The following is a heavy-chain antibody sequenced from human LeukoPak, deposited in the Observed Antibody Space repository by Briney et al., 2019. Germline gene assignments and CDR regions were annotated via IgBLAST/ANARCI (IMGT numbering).Heavy chain of an antibody. CDR2: MNPNSGNT. D-gene: IGHD3-3*01. V-gene: IGHV1-8*03. J-gene: IGHJ6*03. Sequence: ASVKVSCKASGYTFTSYDINWVRQATGQGLEWMGWMNPNSGNTGYAQKFQGRVTITRNTSISTAYMELSSLRSEDTAVYYCARGLPREVTIFGVVSTYYYYMDVWGKGTTVTVSS. CDR3: ARGLPREVTIFGVVSTYYYYMDV. CDR1: GYTFTSYD.